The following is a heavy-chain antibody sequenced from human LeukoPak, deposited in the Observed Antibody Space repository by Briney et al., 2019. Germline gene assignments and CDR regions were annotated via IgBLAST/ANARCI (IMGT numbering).Heavy chain of an antibody. V-gene: IGHV3-9*01. D-gene: IGHD6-13*01. CDR2: ISWNSGSI. Sequence: GGSLRLSCAASGFTFDDYAMHWVRQAPGKGLEWVSGISWNSGSIGYADSVKGRFTISRDNAKNSLYLQMNSLRAEDTAVYYCAKDYSSSWYYFDNWGQGTLVTVSS. CDR3: AKDYSSSWYYFDN. J-gene: IGHJ4*02. CDR1: GFTFDDYA.